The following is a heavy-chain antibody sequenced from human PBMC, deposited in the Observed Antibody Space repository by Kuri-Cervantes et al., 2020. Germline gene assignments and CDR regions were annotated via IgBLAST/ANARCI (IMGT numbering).Heavy chain of an antibody. V-gene: IGHV1-46*01. CDR1: GYTFTSYY. Sequence: ASVKVSCKASGYTFTSYYMHWVRQAPGQGLEWMGIINPSGGSTSYAQKFQGRVTMTRDTSTSTVYMELSRLRSDDTAVYYCARVGRLGQARGGSWFDPWGQGTLVTVSS. CDR3: ARVGRLGQARGGSWFDP. J-gene: IGHJ5*02. CDR2: INPSGGST. D-gene: IGHD3-10*01.